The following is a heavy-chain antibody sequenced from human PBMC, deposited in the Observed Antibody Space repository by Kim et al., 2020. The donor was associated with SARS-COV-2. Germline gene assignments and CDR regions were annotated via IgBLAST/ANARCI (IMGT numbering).Heavy chain of an antibody. J-gene: IGHJ4*02. Sequence: SFQGQVTIAADKSISTAYLQWSSLKASDTAMYYCARLHSGYGPSSHFDYWGQGTLVTVSS. V-gene: IGHV5-51*01. D-gene: IGHD5-12*01. CDR3: ARLHSGYGPSSHFDY.